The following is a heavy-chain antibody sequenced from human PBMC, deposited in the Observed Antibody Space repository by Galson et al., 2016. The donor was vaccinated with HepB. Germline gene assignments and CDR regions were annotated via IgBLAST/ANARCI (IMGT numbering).Heavy chain of an antibody. V-gene: IGHV3-30-3*01. CDR2: LSHDGVTK. D-gene: IGHD1-7*01. J-gene: IGHJ6*02. CDR1: EFTFNNCP. CDR3: AKDHTGSTVGGSDGMDV. Sequence: SLRLSCAASEFTFNNCPLHWVRQAPGKGLEWVAVLSHDGVTKFYADSVRARFTISRDTSKNTLFLQLSSLRVEDTAVYYCAKDHTGSTVGGSDGMDVWGQGTRVTVSS.